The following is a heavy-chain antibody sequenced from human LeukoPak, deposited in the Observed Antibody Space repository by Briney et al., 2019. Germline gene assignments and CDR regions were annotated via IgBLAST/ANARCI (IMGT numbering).Heavy chain of an antibody. Sequence: GGSLRLSCAASGFTFSSCGIHWVRQAPGKGLEWVTFISYDGSNKYHADSVKGRFTISRDNSKNTVYLQMNSLRAEDTAVYFCAKEYGYDYNYFYSMDVWGKGTTVTISS. CDR3: AKEYGYDYNYFYSMDV. D-gene: IGHD1-1*01. J-gene: IGHJ6*03. V-gene: IGHV3-30*02. CDR2: ISYDGSNK. CDR1: GFTFSSCG.